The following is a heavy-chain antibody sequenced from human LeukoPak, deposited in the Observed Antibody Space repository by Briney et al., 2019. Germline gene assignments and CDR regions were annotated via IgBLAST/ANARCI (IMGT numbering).Heavy chain of an antibody. CDR2: ISPNSGGT. Sequence: ASVRVSFKASGYTFTDYYIHWVRQAPGQGLEGMGGISPNSGGTNYAQKFQGRVTMTRDTSISTAYMELSRLRSDDTAVYYCARDEVGIFDYWGQGTLVTVSS. J-gene: IGHJ4*02. CDR1: GYTFTDYY. CDR3: ARDEVGIFDY. V-gene: IGHV1-2*02. D-gene: IGHD1-26*01.